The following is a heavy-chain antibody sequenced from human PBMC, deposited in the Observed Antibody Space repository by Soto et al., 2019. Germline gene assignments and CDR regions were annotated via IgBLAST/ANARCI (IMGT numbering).Heavy chain of an antibody. V-gene: IGHV4-34*01. CDR3: ARCPIFIRSSPAEHNT. CDR1: GGSFSGYY. Sequence: PSETLSLTCAVSGGSFSGYYWSWIRQPPGKGLVWIGEINHSGSTTYNPSPKTRATIAVDTSNNQFSKKLSSVNAADKAVYYCARCPIFIRSSPAEHNTWGQGTLVTVSS. D-gene: IGHD3-3*01. J-gene: IGHJ5*02. CDR2: INHSGST.